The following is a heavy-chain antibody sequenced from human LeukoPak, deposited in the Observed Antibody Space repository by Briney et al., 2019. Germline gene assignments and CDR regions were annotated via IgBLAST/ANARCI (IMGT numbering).Heavy chain of an antibody. CDR2: IYSSGST. Sequence: SETLSLTCTVSGGSISGYYWSWVRQPAGKGLEWIGRIYSSGSTNYNPSLKSRVTMSVDTSKNQFSLKLSSVTAADTAVYYCARGGGYTGYDRGALDDWGQGTLVTVSS. CDR3: ARGGGYTGYDRGALDD. CDR1: GGSISGYY. D-gene: IGHD5-12*01. V-gene: IGHV4-4*07. J-gene: IGHJ4*02.